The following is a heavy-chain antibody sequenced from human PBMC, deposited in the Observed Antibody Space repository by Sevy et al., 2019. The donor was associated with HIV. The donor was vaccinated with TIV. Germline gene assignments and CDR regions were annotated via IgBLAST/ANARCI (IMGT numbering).Heavy chain of an antibody. CDR2: ISSSSSYI. D-gene: IGHD5-12*01. J-gene: IGHJ4*02. V-gene: IGHV3-21*01. Sequence: GGSLRLSYAASGFTFSSYSMSWVRQAPGKGLEWVSSISSSSSYIYYADSVKGRFTISRDNAKNSLYLQMNSLRAEDTAVYYCAIEISSTVTVFDYWGQGTLVTVSS. CDR1: GFTFSSYS. CDR3: AIEISSTVTVFDY.